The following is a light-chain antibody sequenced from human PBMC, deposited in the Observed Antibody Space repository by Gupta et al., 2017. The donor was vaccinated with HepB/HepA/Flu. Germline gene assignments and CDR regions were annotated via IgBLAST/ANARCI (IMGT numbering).Light chain of an antibody. CDR3: QQDNNLPVT. J-gene: IGKJ4*01. V-gene: IGKV1-33*01. Sequence: DIQMTQSPSSLSASVGDRVTITCQASQEISNYLNWYQQKPGKAPKLLIYDASKLETGVPSRFSGSGSGTDFTFTISSLPPEDVATYYCQQDNNLPVTFGRGTKVDIK. CDR1: QEISNY. CDR2: DAS.